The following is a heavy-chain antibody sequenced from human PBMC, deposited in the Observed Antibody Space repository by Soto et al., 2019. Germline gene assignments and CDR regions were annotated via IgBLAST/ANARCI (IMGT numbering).Heavy chain of an antibody. CDR1: GGSVSSGSSY. V-gene: IGHV4-61*01. D-gene: IGHD1-7*01. CDR2: IYYSGST. J-gene: IGHJ6*02. Sequence: QVQLQESGPGLVKPSETLSLTCTVSGGSVSSGSSYWSWIRQPPGKGLEWIGYIYYSGSTNYNPSLKSRVTISVDTSKNQFSLKLSSVTAADTAVYYCARDRLELLTGYYYGMDVWGQGTTVTVSS. CDR3: ARDRLELLTGYYYGMDV.